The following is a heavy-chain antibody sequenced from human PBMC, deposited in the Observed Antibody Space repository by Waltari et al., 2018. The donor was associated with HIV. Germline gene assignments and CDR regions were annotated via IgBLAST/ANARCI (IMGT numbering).Heavy chain of an antibody. Sequence: EVQLVESGGGLVQPGGSLRLSCAASGFTFSTYWMTWVRQAPGKGQEWRANIKEDGSEKYYADSVKGRFTFSRDNNKKSLYLQMSSLRAEDTAVYYCARDLKDYDFWSPVDVWGQGTTVTVSS. CDR3: ARDLKDYDFWSPVDV. J-gene: IGHJ6*02. CDR2: IKEDGSEK. D-gene: IGHD3-3*01. CDR1: GFTFSTYW. V-gene: IGHV3-7*01.